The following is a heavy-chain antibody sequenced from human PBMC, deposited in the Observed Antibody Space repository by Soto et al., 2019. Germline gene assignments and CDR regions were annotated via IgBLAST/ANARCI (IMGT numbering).Heavy chain of an antibody. D-gene: IGHD3-22*01. CDR2: IYPGDSDT. Sequence: GESLKISCKGSGYSSNSYWIGWVRQMPGRGLELVGVIYPGDSDTRYSPSLQGRVTISADKSITTAHLQWSSLQASDTAIYYCARHIGAYYDNNGYPYFDYWGQGTRVTVSS. CDR1: GYSSNSYW. J-gene: IGHJ4*02. V-gene: IGHV5-51*01. CDR3: ARHIGAYYDNNGYPYFDY.